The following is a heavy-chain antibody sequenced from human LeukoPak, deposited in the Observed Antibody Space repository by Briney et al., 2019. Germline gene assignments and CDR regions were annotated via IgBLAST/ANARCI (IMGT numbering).Heavy chain of an antibody. V-gene: IGHV3-21*01. CDR3: ATSQSGSYFSY. J-gene: IGHJ4*02. CDR1: GFTFSSYW. D-gene: IGHD1-26*01. CDR2: ISTSTTYI. Sequence: GGSLRLSCAASGFTFSSYWMHWVRQAPGKGLEWVSSISTSTTYIYYADSVKGRFTISRDNAKNSLYLQMNSLRAEDTAVYYCATSQSGSYFSYWGQGTLVTVSS.